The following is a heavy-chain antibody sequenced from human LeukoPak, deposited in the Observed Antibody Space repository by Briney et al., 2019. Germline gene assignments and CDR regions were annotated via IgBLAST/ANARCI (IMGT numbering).Heavy chain of an antibody. CDR2: ISAYNGNT. CDR1: GGTFSSYG. J-gene: IGHJ3*02. V-gene: IGHV1-18*01. CDR3: ARVAIADAFDI. Sequence: ASVKVSCKASGGTFSSYGISWVRQAPGQGLERMGWISAYNGNTNYAQKLQGRVTMTTDTSTSTAYMELRSLRSDDTAVYYCARVAIADAFDIWGQGTMVTVSS. D-gene: IGHD2-21*01.